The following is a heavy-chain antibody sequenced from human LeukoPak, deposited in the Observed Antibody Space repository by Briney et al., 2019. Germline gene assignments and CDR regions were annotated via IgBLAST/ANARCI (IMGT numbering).Heavy chain of an antibody. D-gene: IGHD3-22*01. CDR2: ISGSGGST. CDR3: AKPVEYYDSSGYYFPYFDY. CDR1: GFTFSSYA. J-gene: IGHJ4*02. V-gene: IGHV3-23*01. Sequence: GGSLRLSCAASGFTFSSYAMSWVRQAPGKGLEWVSAISGSGGSTYYADSVKGRFTISRDNSKNTPYLQMNSLRAEDTAVYYCAKPVEYYDSSGYYFPYFDYWGQGTLVTVSS.